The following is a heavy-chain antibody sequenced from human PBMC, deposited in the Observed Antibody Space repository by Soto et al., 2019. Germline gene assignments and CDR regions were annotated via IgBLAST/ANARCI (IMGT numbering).Heavy chain of an antibody. V-gene: IGHV3-7*05. J-gene: IGHJ4*02. Sequence: GGSLRLSCAASGFTFSSYWMSWVRQAPGKGLEWVANIKQDGSEKYYVDSVKGRFTISRDNAKNSLYLQMNSLRAEDTAVYYCARAATLAGYSSSWYLGYFDYWGQGTLVTVSS. CDR1: GFTFSSYW. D-gene: IGHD6-13*01. CDR3: ARAATLAGYSSSWYLGYFDY. CDR2: IKQDGSEK.